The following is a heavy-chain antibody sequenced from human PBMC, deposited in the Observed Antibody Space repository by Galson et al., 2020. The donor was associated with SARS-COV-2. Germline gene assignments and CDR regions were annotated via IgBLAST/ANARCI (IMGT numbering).Heavy chain of an antibody. CDR3: ARNGIPYFYGSGRFDY. Sequence: TGGSLRLSCVASGFSFSSYWMSWVRQAPGKGLEWVANINQDGGEKYYVDSVKGRFSISRDNARNSLYLQMNSLRAEDTAVYFCARNGIPYFYGSGRFDYWGQGTLVTVSS. D-gene: IGHD3-10*01. V-gene: IGHV3-7*01. CDR1: GFSFSSYW. J-gene: IGHJ4*02. CDR2: INQDGGEK.